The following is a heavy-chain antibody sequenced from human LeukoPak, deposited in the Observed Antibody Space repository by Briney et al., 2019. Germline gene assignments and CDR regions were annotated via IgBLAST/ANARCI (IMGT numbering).Heavy chain of an antibody. D-gene: IGHD3-10*01. CDR2: IYHSGST. J-gene: IGHJ3*01. Sequence: PSETLSLTCTVSGGSISTSNWWNWVRQPPGKGLEWIGEIYHSGSTNYNPSLKSRVTISVDKSKKQFSLKLSSVSAADTAVYYCARGAMWFGELLGAFDFWGQGTMVTVSS. CDR1: GGSISTSNW. CDR3: ARGAMWFGELLGAFDF. V-gene: IGHV4-4*02.